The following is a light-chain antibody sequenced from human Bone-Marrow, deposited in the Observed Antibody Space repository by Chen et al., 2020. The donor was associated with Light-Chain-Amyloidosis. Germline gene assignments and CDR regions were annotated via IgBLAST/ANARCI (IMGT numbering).Light chain of an antibody. CDR3: QSYQGSSQGV. CDR2: EDD. J-gene: IGLJ3*02. V-gene: IGLV6-57*01. CDR1: SGSIATNY. Sequence: NFIMSQPHSVYEYTGKTVILSCHRSSGSIATNYAQWYQQRPGSSPTTVIYEDDPRPPGVPDRFSGSIDRSSNSASLTISGLKTEDEADYYCQSYQGSSQGVFGGGTKLTVL.